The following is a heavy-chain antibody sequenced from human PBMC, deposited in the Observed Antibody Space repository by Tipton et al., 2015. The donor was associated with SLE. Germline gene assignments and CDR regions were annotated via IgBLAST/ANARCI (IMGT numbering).Heavy chain of an antibody. CDR3: AKFGYWSGYDLVDY. CDR1: GFTFSSYV. J-gene: IGHJ4*02. D-gene: IGHD5-12*01. Sequence: SLRLSCAASGFTFSSYVMHWVRQAPGKGLEWVAVISYDGSNKYYADSVKGRFTISRDNSKNTLYLQMNSLRAEDTTVYYCAKFGYWSGYDLVDYWGQGTLVTVSS. V-gene: IGHV3-30-3*02. CDR2: ISYDGSNK.